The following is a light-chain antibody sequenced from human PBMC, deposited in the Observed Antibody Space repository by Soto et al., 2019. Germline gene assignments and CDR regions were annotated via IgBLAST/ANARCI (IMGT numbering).Light chain of an antibody. CDR1: ESVTSTY. Sequence: EIVLTQSPGTLSLSPGERATLSCRTSESVTSTYLAWYQQKPGQPPRLLIYGASSRATGIPDRFSGSGSGTDFTLTISRLEPEDCAVYYCQLFCSSPRYTFGQGTKLEIK. CDR3: QLFCSSPRYT. J-gene: IGKJ2*01. V-gene: IGKV3-20*01. CDR2: GAS.